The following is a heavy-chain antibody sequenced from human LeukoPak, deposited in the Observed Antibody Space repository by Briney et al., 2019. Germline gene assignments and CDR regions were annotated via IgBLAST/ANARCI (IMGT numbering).Heavy chain of an antibody. V-gene: IGHV4-39*07. D-gene: IGHD3-9*01. J-gene: IGHJ4*02. Sequence: SETLSLTCTVSGGSISSSSYYWGWIRQPPGTGLEWIGSIYYSGSTYYNPSLKSRVTISVDTSKNQFSLKLSSVTAADTAVYYCARTILDYDILTGYLDYWGQGTLVTVSS. CDR1: GGSISSSSYY. CDR2: IYYSGST. CDR3: ARTILDYDILTGYLDY.